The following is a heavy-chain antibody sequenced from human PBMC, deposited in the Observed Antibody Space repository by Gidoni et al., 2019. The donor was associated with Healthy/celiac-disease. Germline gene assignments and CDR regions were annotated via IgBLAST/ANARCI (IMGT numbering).Heavy chain of an antibody. CDR3: ARDRYYDYVWGSYRGGVYDAFDI. J-gene: IGHJ3*02. V-gene: IGHV3-7*01. D-gene: IGHD3-16*02. CDR1: GFTFSSYW. CDR2: IKQVGSEK. Sequence: EVQLVASGGGLVQPGGSLRLSCAASGFTFSSYWMSWVRQAPGKGLEWVANIKQVGSEKYYVDSVKGRFTISRDNAKNSLYLQMNSLRAEDTAVYYCARDRYYDYVWGSYRGGVYDAFDIWGQGTMVTVSS.